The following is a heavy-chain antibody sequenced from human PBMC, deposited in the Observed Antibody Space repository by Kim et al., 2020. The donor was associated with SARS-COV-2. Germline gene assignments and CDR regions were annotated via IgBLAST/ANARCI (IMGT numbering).Heavy chain of an antibody. Sequence: NYNPSLKSRVTISVDTSKNQLSLERSSGTAADAAVYYCARVETYSYGSDYWGQGTLVTVSS. V-gene: IGHV4-34*13. J-gene: IGHJ4*02. D-gene: IGHD5-18*01. CDR3: ARVETYSYGSDY.